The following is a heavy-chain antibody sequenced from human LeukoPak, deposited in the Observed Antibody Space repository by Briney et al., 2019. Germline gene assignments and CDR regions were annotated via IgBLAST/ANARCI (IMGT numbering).Heavy chain of an antibody. CDR2: IIPIFGTA. D-gene: IGHD6-13*01. V-gene: IGHV1-69*05. J-gene: IGHJ4*02. CDR3: ARERPPGDSSNWFLEGYFDI. CDR1: GGTFSSYA. Sequence: SVEVSCKASGGTFSSYAITWVRQAPGQGLEWMGRIIPIFGTANYAQKFQGRVTITTDESTSTAYMELSTLRSDDTAVYYCARERPPGDSSNWFLEGYFDIWGQGTLVTVSS.